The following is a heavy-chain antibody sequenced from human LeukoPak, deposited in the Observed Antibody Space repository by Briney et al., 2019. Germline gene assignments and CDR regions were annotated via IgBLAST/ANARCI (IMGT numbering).Heavy chain of an antibody. V-gene: IGHV6-1*01. J-gene: IGHJ3*01. CDR1: GDSVSNNNYA. CDR3: AGGYAFDV. Sequence: SQTLSLTCAISGDSVSNNNYACNWIRQSPSKCLELLGRTYYRSQWKNDYARSVMSRISVDPDTSKNQFSLHLSSVTPDDTAVYYCAGGYAFDVWGQGTMVTVSS. CDR2: TYYRSQWKN.